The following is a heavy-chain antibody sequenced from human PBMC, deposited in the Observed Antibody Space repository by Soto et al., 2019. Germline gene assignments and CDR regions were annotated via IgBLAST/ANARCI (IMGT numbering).Heavy chain of an antibody. Sequence: SETLSLTCAVYGGSFSGYYWSWIGQPPGKGLEWIGEINHSGSTNYNPSLKRRVTISVDTSKNQFSLKLSSVTAADTAVYYCARGGIVVVPAAIRFVNWFEPWGQGTLVTVSS. CDR1: GGSFSGYY. D-gene: IGHD2-2*01. CDR2: INHSGST. V-gene: IGHV4-34*01. CDR3: ARGGIVVVPAAIRFVNWFEP. J-gene: IGHJ5*02.